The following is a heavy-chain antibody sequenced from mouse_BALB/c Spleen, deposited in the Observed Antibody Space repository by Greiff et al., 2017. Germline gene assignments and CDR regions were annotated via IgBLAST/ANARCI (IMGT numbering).Heavy chain of an antibody. Sequence: EGKVVESGGGLVQPGGSRKLSCAASGFTFSSFGMHWVRQAPEKGLEWVAYISSGSSTIYYADTVKGRFTISRDNPKNTLFLQMTSLRSEDTAMYYCARFSMVTTRYYAMDYWGQGTSVTVSS. J-gene: IGHJ4*01. D-gene: IGHD2-1*01. CDR1: GFTFSSFG. V-gene: IGHV5-17*02. CDR2: ISSGSSTI. CDR3: ARFSMVTTRYYAMDY.